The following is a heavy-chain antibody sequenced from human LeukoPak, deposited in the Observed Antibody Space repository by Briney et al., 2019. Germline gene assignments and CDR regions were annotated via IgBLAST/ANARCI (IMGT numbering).Heavy chain of an antibody. J-gene: IGHJ6*03. CDR1: GYMFTSYA. CDR3: ARGSGSPYYYYMDV. Sequence: GASVKVSCQASGYMFTSYAIHWVREAPGQGLEWLGWISVYNGKTDYAEGLQGRVTMTTDRSTNTAFMELRSPRSDDTAIYFCARGSGSPYYYYMDVWRKGTAVTVSS. CDR2: ISVYNGKT. V-gene: IGHV1-18*01. D-gene: IGHD3-10*01.